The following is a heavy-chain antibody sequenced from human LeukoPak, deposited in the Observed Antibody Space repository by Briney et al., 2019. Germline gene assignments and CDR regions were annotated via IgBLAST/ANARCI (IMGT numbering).Heavy chain of an antibody. J-gene: IGHJ4*02. V-gene: IGHV4-34*01. CDR1: GGSFSGYY. CDR2: INHSGST. D-gene: IGHD6-13*01. Sequence: PSETLSLTYAVYGGSFSGYYWSWIRQPPGKGLEWIGEINHSGSTNYNPSLKSRVTISVDTSKNQFSLKLSSVTAADTAVYYCAREGLSAAAFDYWGQGTLVTVSS. CDR3: AREGLSAAAFDY.